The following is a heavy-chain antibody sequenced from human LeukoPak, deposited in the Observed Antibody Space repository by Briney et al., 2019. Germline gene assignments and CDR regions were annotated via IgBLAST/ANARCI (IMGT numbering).Heavy chain of an antibody. CDR3: AKDGGGVTPFDY. J-gene: IGHJ4*02. CDR1: GFTFSSYA. D-gene: IGHD2-21*02. CDR2: ISYDGSNK. Sequence: GRSLRLSCAASGFTFSSYAMHWVRQAPGKGLEWVAVISYDGSNKYYADSVKGRFTISRDNSKNTLYLQMNSLRAEEKAVYYCAKDGGGVTPFDYWGQGTLVTVSS. V-gene: IGHV3-30*04.